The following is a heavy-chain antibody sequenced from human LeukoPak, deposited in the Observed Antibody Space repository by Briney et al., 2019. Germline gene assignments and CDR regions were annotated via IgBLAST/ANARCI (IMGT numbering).Heavy chain of an antibody. Sequence: PSETLSLTCTVSGGSISSYYWTWIRQPPGKGLEWIGFIYYSGSTNYNPSLKSRVTMSVDTSKNQFSLKLSSVTAADTAVYYCARGYGGPYYFAYWGQGTLVTVSS. CDR1: GGSISSYY. J-gene: IGHJ4*02. D-gene: IGHD4-23*01. CDR2: IYYSGST. V-gene: IGHV4-59*12. CDR3: ARGYGGPYYFAY.